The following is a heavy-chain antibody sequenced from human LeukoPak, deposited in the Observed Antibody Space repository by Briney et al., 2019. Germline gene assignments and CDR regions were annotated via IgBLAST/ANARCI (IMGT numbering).Heavy chain of an antibody. D-gene: IGHD2/OR15-2a*01. V-gene: IGHV5-10-1*01. CDR3: ARGLIRSFDY. CDR2: IDPSDPYT. J-gene: IGHJ4*02. CDR1: GYSFTKNW. Sequence: NLGESLKISCKGSGYSFTKNWISWVRQMPGKGLEWVGTIDPSDPYTNYSPSFQGHVTISADKSISTAYLQWSSPKASDTAMYYCARGLIRSFDYWGQGTLVTVSS.